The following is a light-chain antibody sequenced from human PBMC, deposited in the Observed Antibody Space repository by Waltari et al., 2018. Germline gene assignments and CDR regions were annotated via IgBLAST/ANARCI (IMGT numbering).Light chain of an antibody. CDR1: QSVSHN. CDR3: HQYNNWPTFT. CDR2: GAS. J-gene: IGKJ3*01. Sequence: EIVMTQSPATLSVSPGERATLPYRASQSVSHNLAWYQLIPGQAPRRLIYGASPRATSIPARLIGSASGTDVTLTISNLQSEDFAVDYCHQYNNWPTFTFGAGTKVESK. V-gene: IGKV3-15*01.